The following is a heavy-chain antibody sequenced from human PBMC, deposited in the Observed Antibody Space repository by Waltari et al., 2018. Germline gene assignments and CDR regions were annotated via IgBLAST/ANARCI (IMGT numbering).Heavy chain of an antibody. Sequence: QVQLVESGGGVVQPGRSLRLSCAASGFTFSSYAMHWVRQAPGKGLGWVAVISDDVSNKYYADSVKGRCTISRDNSKNTLYLQMNSLRAEDTAVYYCARDLRRWGIAVAGIWGQGTMVTVSS. CDR3: ARDLRRWGIAVAGI. V-gene: IGHV3-30*01. CDR2: ISDDVSNK. D-gene: IGHD6-19*01. J-gene: IGHJ3*02. CDR1: GFTFSSYA.